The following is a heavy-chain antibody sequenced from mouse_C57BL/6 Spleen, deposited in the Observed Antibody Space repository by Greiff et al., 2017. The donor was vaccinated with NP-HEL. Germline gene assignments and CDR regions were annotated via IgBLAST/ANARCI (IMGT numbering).Heavy chain of an antibody. D-gene: IGHD1-1*01. CDR1: GFNIKDYY. CDR3: TTSFITTVVGYAMDY. CDR2: IDPEDGDT. Sequence: EVQLQQSGAELVRPGASVKLSCTASGFNIKDYYMHWVKQRPEQGLEWIGRIDPEDGDTEYAPKFQGKATMTADTSSNTAYLQLSSLTSEDTAVYYCTTSFITTVVGYAMDYWGQGTSVTVSS. V-gene: IGHV14-1*01. J-gene: IGHJ4*01.